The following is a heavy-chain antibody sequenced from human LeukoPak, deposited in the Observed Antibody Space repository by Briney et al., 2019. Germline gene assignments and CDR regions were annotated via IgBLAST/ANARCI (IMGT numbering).Heavy chain of an antibody. CDR3: ARDSSSSYYYMDV. J-gene: IGHJ6*03. V-gene: IGHV3-7*01. D-gene: IGHD6-13*01. CDR1: GFTFSSYW. Sequence: GGSLRLSCAASGFTFSSYWMSWVRQAPGKGLEWVATIRQDGSQKYYVDSVKGRFTISRDNAKNSLYLQMNSLRAEDTAVYYCARDSSSSYYYMDVWGKGTTVTVSS. CDR2: IRQDGSQK.